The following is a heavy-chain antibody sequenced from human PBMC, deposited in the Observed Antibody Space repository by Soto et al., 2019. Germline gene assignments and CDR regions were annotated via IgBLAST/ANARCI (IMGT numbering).Heavy chain of an antibody. D-gene: IGHD1-1*01. J-gene: IGHJ6*03. V-gene: IGHV6-1*01. CDR1: GDSVSGDSAA. CDR2: TYYRSRWYN. CDR3: AGTTSHHWLYMDV. Sequence: QVQLQESGPGLVKPSQTLSVSCAISGDSVSGDSAAWNWIRLSPSRGLEWLARTYYRSRWYNDYAVVVRSRITVNADTSKNQFSLQLTSVTPEDTAIYYCAGTTSHHWLYMDVWGRGTTVTVSS.